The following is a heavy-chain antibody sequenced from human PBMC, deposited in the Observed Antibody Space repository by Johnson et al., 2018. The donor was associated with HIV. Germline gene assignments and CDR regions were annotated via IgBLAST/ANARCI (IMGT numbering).Heavy chain of an antibody. D-gene: IGHD2-15*01. CDR1: GITVSSGY. V-gene: IGHV3-66*01. Sequence: VQLVESGGGLVQPGGSLRLSCAASGITVSSGYMSWVRQAPGKGLEWVSVIYSGGSTYYADSVKGRFTISRDNSKNTLYLQMNSLRAEDTAVYYCARACSGGSCYEEKSPDAFDIWGQWTMVTVSS. J-gene: IGHJ3*02. CDR2: IYSGGST. CDR3: ARACSGGSCYEEKSPDAFDI.